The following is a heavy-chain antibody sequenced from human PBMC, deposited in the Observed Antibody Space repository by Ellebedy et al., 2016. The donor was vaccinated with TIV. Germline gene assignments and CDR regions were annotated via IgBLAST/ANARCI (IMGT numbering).Heavy chain of an antibody. D-gene: IGHD3-16*01. Sequence: ASVKVSXXASGYMFTDYYMHWVRQAPGQGLEWMGWINPNSGGTNYAQKFQGRVTMTRDTSISTAYMELSRVGSDDTAMYYCAREGDLPRGNWFDPWGQGTLVTVSS. CDR2: INPNSGGT. CDR1: GYMFTDYY. V-gene: IGHV1-2*02. CDR3: AREGDLPRGNWFDP. J-gene: IGHJ5*02.